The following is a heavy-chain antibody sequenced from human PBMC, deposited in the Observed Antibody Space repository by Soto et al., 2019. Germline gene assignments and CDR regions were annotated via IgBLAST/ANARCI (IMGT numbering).Heavy chain of an antibody. CDR2: INPNDSYI. J-gene: IGHJ4*02. CDR1: GYIFTTYW. Sequence: PGESLKISCKASGYIFTTYWIAWVRQMPGQGLEWIGIINPNDSYIRYSPSFQGHVTISVDKSISTAYLQWSSLKASDTAMYYCARQFAGYSSGWPFASWGQGILVTVSS. V-gene: IGHV5-51*01. CDR3: ARQFAGYSSGWPFAS. D-gene: IGHD6-19*01.